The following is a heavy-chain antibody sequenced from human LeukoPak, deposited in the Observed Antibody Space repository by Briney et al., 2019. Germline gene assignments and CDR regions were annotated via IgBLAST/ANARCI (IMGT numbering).Heavy chain of an antibody. CDR3: AHEAMHQLDY. CDR1: GSTFSSYA. Sequence: VRSLRLSCAASGSTFSSYAMSCVRQAPGKGLGWGSAISGGGGSTYSADSVKGRSTISRDNTKNTLYLQINSLRAEDTSVYYCAHEAMHQLDYWGQGTLVTVSS. D-gene: IGHD2-2*01. J-gene: IGHJ4*02. V-gene: IGHV3-23*01. CDR2: ISGGGGST.